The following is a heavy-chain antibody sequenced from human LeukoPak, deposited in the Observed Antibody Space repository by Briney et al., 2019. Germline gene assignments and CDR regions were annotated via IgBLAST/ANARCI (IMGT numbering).Heavy chain of an antibody. D-gene: IGHD4-17*01. V-gene: IGHV3-23*01. J-gene: IGHJ4*02. CDR1: GFTFSSYA. CDR2: ITGSGDRT. CDR3: AKCSYGDYRRFEDY. Sequence: TGGSLRLSCAASGFTFSSYAMNWVRQAPGKGLEWVSAITGSGDRTYYEDSVKDRFTISRDNSKNTLYLQMNSLRAEDTAVYYCAKCSYGDYRRFEDYWGQGTLVTVSS.